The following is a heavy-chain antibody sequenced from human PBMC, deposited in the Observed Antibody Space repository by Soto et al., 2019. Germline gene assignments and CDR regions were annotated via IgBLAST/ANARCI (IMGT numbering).Heavy chain of an antibody. CDR3: GREATETD. CDR1: GFTFTSYW. Sequence: EVQMVESGGGLVQPGGSLRLSCAASGFTFTSYWMHWVRQAPGKGLVWLSRINKDGGYATYADSVKGRFTISRDNAKNTVYLHMNSLTAEDTAVYYCGREATETDWGQGTLVTVSS. CDR2: INKDGGYA. V-gene: IGHV3-74*01. J-gene: IGHJ4*02.